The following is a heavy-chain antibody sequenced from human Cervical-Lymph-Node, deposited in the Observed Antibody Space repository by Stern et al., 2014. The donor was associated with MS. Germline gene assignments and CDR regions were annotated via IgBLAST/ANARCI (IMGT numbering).Heavy chain of an antibody. CDR2: ISYDGRNK. V-gene: IGHV3-30*18. CDR1: GFTFSSYA. D-gene: IGHD3-22*01. Sequence: QVQLVQSGGGVVQPGRSLRLSCAASGFTFSSYAIHWVRQTPGKGLEWVGVISYDGRNKYYADSVKGRFTISRDNSKNTLYLQMNSLKAEDPAVYYCAKAVWGSYDSSGSDYWGQGTLVTVSS. CDR3: AKAVWGSYDSSGSDY. J-gene: IGHJ4*02.